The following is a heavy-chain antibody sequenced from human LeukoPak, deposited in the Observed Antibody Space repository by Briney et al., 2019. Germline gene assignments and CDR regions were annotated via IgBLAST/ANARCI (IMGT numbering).Heavy chain of an antibody. CDR3: ARGSPYYDSSGYYLNWFDP. D-gene: IGHD3-22*01. CDR2: IYYSGST. V-gene: IGHV4-31*03. Sequence: TLPLTCTVSGGSISSGGYYWSWIRQHPGKGLEWIGYIYYSGSTYYNPSLKSRVTISVDTSKNQFSLKLSSVTAADTAVYYCARGSPYYDSSGYYLNWFDPWGQGTLVTVSS. CDR1: GGSISSGGYY. J-gene: IGHJ5*02.